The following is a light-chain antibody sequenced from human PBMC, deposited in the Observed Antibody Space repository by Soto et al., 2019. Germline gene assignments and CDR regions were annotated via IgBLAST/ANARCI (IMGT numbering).Light chain of an antibody. CDR2: AVT. CDR3: CSYAAGRIDVV. V-gene: IGLV2-23*02. Sequence: QSALTQPASVSGSPGQSIAISCTGTSSDVGRYNLISWYQQHPGKAPKLLISAVTKRPSGVSDRFSGSRSGNTASLTISGLLAEDEADYYCCSYAAGRIDVVFGGGTKLTVL. CDR1: SSDVGRYNL. J-gene: IGLJ2*01.